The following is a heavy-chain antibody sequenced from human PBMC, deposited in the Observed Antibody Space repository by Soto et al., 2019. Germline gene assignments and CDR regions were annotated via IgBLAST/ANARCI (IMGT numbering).Heavy chain of an antibody. D-gene: IGHD1-26*01. Sequence: QVQLVQSGAEVKKPGASVKVSCKASGYTFTNYYMHWVRQAPGQGLEWMGIINPSGGSTSYAQKFHGRVTMTRDTSTNTVSMELSSLRSEDTAVYYCARKIVGAYGLDYWGQGTLVTVSS. CDR1: GYTFTNYY. V-gene: IGHV1-46*01. J-gene: IGHJ4*02. CDR3: ARKIVGAYGLDY. CDR2: INPSGGST.